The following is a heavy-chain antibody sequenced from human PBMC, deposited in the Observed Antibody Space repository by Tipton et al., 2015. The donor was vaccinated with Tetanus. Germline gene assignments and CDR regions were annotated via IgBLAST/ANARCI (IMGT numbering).Heavy chain of an antibody. CDR1: GASLSSGDYF. J-gene: IGHJ4*02. D-gene: IGHD4-17*01. CDR3: ARGGDPGYFDF. Sequence: TLSLTCSVSGASLSSGDYFWSWLRQSPGGGLEWIGYINSLGSTWYNPSLKSRLTISVHGSKNQFSLKLSSVTAADTAVYYCARGGDPGYFDFWGQGILVTVSS. V-gene: IGHV4-30-4*01. CDR2: INSLGST.